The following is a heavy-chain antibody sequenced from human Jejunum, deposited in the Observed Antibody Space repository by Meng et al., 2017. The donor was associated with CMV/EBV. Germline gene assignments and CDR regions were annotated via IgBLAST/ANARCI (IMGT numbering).Heavy chain of an antibody. V-gene: IGHV3-21*01. J-gene: IGHJ4*02. Sequence: TGFSLSSYSMSWVRQAPGKGLEWVSTITGSATYIYYADSVKGRFTISRDSSKNTVHLQMNSLRPEDMAVYYCARDKGAGLLYLDYWGQGTLVTVSS. CDR1: GFSLSSYS. CDR2: ITGSATYI. CDR3: ARDKGAGLLYLDY. D-gene: IGHD2/OR15-2a*01.